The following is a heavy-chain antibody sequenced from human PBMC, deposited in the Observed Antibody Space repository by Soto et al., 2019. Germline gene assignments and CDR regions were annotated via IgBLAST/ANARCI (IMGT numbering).Heavy chain of an antibody. CDR3: ARDPDSRTGLDGMDV. Sequence: GASVKVSCKASGGTFSSYAISWVRQAPGQGLEWMGGIIPIFGTANYAQKFQGRVTITADESTSTAYMELSSLRSEDTAVYYCARDPDSRTGLDGMDVWGQGTTVTVSS. D-gene: IGHD3-22*01. CDR2: IIPIFGTA. V-gene: IGHV1-69*13. J-gene: IGHJ6*02. CDR1: GGTFSSYA.